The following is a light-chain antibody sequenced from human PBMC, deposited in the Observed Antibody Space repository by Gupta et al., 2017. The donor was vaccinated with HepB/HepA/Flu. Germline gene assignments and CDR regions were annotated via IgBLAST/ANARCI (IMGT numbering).Light chain of an antibody. CDR1: DIETKS. J-gene: IGLJ2*01. Sequence: SYVLTQPSSVSVAPGKTATLTCGGKDIETKSVHWYQQRPGQAPVLVVYDDTDRPSGIPERFSGSNSGNTASLTIPRVEAGDEADYYCQVRDTRTDQWIFGGGTQLTVL. CDR3: QVRDTRTDQWI. V-gene: IGLV3-21*03. CDR2: DDT.